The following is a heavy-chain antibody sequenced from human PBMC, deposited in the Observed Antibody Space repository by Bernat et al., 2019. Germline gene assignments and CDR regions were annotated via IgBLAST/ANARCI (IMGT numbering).Heavy chain of an antibody. CDR2: ISGGGDST. CDR3: AEDMSWSRPKGFDY. V-gene: IGHV3-23*01. Sequence: EVQLLESGGGLVQPGGSLRFFCAASGFTFSRYAMNWVRQHPGKGLEWVSSISGGGDSTYFADSVRGRFAISRGNSKNTLYLQMNRLTAEDTAIYYSAEDMSWSRPKGFDYCGQGALVTVSS. D-gene: IGHD2-15*01. J-gene: IGHJ4*02. CDR1: GFTFSRYA.